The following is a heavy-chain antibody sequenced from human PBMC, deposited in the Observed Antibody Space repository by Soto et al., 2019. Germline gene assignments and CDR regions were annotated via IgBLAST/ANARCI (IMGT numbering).Heavy chain of an antibody. CDR1: GFTFGNYA. J-gene: IGHJ4*02. V-gene: IGHV3-23*01. Sequence: GGSLRLSCTASGFTFGNYAMGWVRQAPGKGLECVSSISSSGHDTLYADSVKGRLTLSRDNSKNTLYLQMNSLRAEDTAVYYCARAGPFYLDYWGQGTLVTVSS. CDR2: ISSSGHDT. CDR3: ARAGPFYLDY.